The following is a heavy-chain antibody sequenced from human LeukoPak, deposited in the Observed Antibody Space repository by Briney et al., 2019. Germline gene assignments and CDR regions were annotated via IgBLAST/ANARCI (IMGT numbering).Heavy chain of an antibody. D-gene: IGHD3-22*01. CDR1: GGSISSYY. J-gene: IGHJ4*02. V-gene: IGHV4-4*07. Sequence: SETRSLTCTVSGGSISSYYWSWIRQPAGKGLEWIGRIYTSGSTNYNPSLKSRVTMSVDTSKNQFSLKLSSVTAADTAVYYCARDNYYDSSGYSYYFDYWGQGTLVTVSS. CDR2: IYTSGST. CDR3: ARDNYYDSSGYSYYFDY.